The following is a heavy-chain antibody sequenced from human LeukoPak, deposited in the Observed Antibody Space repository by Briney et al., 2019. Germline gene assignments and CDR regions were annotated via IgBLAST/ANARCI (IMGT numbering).Heavy chain of an antibody. CDR3: VRQTRIAAASMDV. J-gene: IGHJ6*02. V-gene: IGHV1-8*01. Sequence: ASVKVSCKASGYTFTSYDINWVRQATGQGLEWMGWMNPNSAKTVYAQRFQDRVTLTWNTSISTAYMELSSLRYEDAAVYYCVRQTRIAAASMDVWGQGTTVTVSS. CDR1: GYTFTSYD. D-gene: IGHD6-13*01. CDR2: MNPNSAKT.